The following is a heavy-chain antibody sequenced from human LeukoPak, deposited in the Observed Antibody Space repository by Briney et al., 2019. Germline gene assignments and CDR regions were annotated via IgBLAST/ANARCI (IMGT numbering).Heavy chain of an antibody. J-gene: IGHJ6*03. CDR1: GGSISSYY. CDR2: IYYSGST. D-gene: IGHD1-26*01. V-gene: IGHV4-59*01. Sequence: PSETRSLTCTVSGGSISSYYWSWIRQPPGKGLEWIGYIYYSGSTNYNPSLKSRVTISVDTSKNQFSLKLSSVTAADTAVYYCARSGGTYRYYYYMDVWGKGTTVTVSS. CDR3: ARSGGTYRYYYYMDV.